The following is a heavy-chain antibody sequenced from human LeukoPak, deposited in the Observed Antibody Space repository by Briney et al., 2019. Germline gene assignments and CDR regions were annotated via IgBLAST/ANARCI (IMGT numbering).Heavy chain of an antibody. V-gene: IGHV1-2*02. D-gene: IGHD2-2*01. Sequence: ASVKVSCKASGYTFTGYYMHWVRQAPGQGLEWMGWINPNSGGTNYAQKFQGRVTMTRDTSISTAYMELSRLRSDDTAVYYCARGSGKYRLLPPYGMDVWGQGTTVTVSS. CDR2: INPNSGGT. CDR3: ARGSGKYRLLPPYGMDV. J-gene: IGHJ6*02. CDR1: GYTFTGYY.